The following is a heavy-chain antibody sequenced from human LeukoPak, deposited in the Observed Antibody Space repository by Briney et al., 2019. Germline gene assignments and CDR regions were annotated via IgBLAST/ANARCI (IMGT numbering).Heavy chain of an antibody. CDR3: ARHMVRGVMGY. J-gene: IGHJ4*02. V-gene: IGHV4-59*08. D-gene: IGHD3-10*01. CDR1: GGSISSYY. Sequence: SETLSLTCTVSGGSISSYYWGWIRQPPGKGLEWIGYIYYSGSTNYNPSLKSRVTISVDTSKNQFSLKLSSVTAAETAVYYCARHMVRGVMGYWGQGTLVTVSS. CDR2: IYYSGST.